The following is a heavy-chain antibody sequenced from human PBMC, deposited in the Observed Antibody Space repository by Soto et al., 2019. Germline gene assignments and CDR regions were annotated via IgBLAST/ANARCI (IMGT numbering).Heavy chain of an antibody. CDR1: GFTFSSYA. V-gene: IGHV3-23*01. CDR3: AKDVGARRLGELSWFDY. J-gene: IGHJ4*02. Sequence: EVQLLESGGGLVQPGGSLRLSCAASGFTFSSYAMSWVRQAPGRGLEWVSAISGSGGSTYYADSVKGRFTISRDNSENTLYLQVNSLRAEDMVVYYCAKDVGARRLGELSWFDYWGQGTLVTVSS. D-gene: IGHD3-16*02. CDR2: ISGSGGST.